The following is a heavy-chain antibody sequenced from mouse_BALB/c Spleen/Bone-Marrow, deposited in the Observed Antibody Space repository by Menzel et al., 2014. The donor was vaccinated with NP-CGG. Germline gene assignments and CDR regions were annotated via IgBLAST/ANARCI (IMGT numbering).Heavy chain of an antibody. CDR1: GYTFTSYC. J-gene: IGHJ4*01. CDR3: TRDAMDY. V-gene: IGHV1S127*01. CDR2: IAPSDSYT. Sequence: QVQLKQSGAELVKPGASVKMSCKASGYTFTSYCMHWVRQGPGQGLEWIGVIAPSDSYTSYIQKFEGKATLTVDTSSSTAYMQLSSLTSEDSAVYYCTRDAMDYWGQGTSVTVSS.